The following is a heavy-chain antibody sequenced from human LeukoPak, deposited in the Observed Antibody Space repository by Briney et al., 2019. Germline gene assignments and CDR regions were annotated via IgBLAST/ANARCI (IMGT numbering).Heavy chain of an antibody. J-gene: IGHJ3*02. CDR3: ARDRLSLGAFDI. Sequence: KPSETLSLTCAVSGDSINSRSYYWAWIRRPPGKGLEWIGSIYHSESTYYNPSLKSRVTISLDTSKNQFSLRLSSLTAADTAVYYCARDRLSLGAFDIWGQGTMVTVSS. V-gene: IGHV4-39*07. CDR1: GDSINSRSYY. CDR2: IYHSEST. D-gene: IGHD7-27*01.